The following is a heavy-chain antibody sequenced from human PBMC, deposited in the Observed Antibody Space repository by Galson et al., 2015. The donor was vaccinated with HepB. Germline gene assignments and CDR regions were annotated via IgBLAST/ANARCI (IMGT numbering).Heavy chain of an antibody. D-gene: IGHD6-19*01. CDR1: GFTFSSYA. Sequence: SLRLSCAASGFTFSSYAMHWVRQAPGKGLEWVAVISYDGSNKYYADSVKGRFTISRDNSKNTLYLQMNSLRAEDTAVYYCASAPYSSGWYHGDYWGQGTLVTVSS. V-gene: IGHV3-30*04. J-gene: IGHJ4*02. CDR3: ASAPYSSGWYHGDY. CDR2: ISYDGSNK.